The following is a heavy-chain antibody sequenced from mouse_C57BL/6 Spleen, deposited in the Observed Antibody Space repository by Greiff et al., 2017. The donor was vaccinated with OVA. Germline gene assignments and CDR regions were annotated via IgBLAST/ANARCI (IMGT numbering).Heavy chain of an antibody. D-gene: IGHD4-1*02. Sequence: QVQLQQSGAELVKPGASVKISCKASGYAFSSYWMNWVKQRPGKGLEWIGQIYPGDGDTNYNGKFKGKATLTADKSSSTAYMQLSSLTSEDSAVYFCARTRGQQLVSWYCEVWGTGTTVTVAS. CDR2: IYPGDGDT. J-gene: IGHJ1*03. CDR1: GYAFSSYW. CDR3: ARTRGQQLVSWYCEV. V-gene: IGHV1-80*01.